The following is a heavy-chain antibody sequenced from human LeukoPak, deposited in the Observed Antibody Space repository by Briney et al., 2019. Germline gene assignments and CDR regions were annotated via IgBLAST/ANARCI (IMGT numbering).Heavy chain of an antibody. CDR2: IIPIFGTA. J-gene: IGHJ4*02. Sequence: SVKVSCKASGGTFSSYAISWVRQAPGQGLEWMGGIIPIFGTANYAQKFQGRVTMTRDTSTSTVYMELSSLRSEDTAVYYCARALRMATIPGVNMNYFDYWGQGTLVTVSS. CDR1: GGTFSSYA. CDR3: ARALRMATIPGVNMNYFDY. D-gene: IGHD5-24*01. V-gene: IGHV1-69*05.